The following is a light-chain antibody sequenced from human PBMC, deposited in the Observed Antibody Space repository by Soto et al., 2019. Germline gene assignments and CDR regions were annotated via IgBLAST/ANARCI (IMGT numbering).Light chain of an antibody. V-gene: IGLV2-23*01. CDR1: SSDVGSYNL. CDR2: EGS. CDR3: CSYAGSIVV. Sequence: QSALTQPASVSGSPGQSITISCTGTSSDVGSYNLVSWYQQHPGKAPKLMIYEGSKRPSGVPNRFSGSKSGNTASLTISGLQAEDEADYYCCSYAGSIVVFGGGTKLTVL. J-gene: IGLJ2*01.